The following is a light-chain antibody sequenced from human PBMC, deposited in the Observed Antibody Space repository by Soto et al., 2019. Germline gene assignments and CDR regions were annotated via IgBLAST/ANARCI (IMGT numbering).Light chain of an antibody. Sequence: DLQMTQSPSSLSTSVGDRVTITCRASQDINNYLAWYQQKPGKVPKLLIYAASTLQSGVPSRFSGNGSGTDFTLTISSLQPEDVAFYYCQRYNSAPYTFGQGTKLEIK. CDR2: AAS. V-gene: IGKV1-27*01. J-gene: IGKJ2*01. CDR3: QRYNSAPYT. CDR1: QDINNY.